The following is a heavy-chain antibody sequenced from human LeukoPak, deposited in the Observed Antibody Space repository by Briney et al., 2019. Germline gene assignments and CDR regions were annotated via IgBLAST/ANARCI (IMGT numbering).Heavy chain of an antibody. D-gene: IGHD3-16*01. Sequence: PGGSLRLSCAASGFTFSSYSMNWVRQAPGRGLEWVSYISSSSSTIYYADSVKGRFTISRDNAKNSLYLQVNSLRAEDTAVYYCARASWVADFDYWGQGTLVTVSS. CDR1: GFTFSSYS. J-gene: IGHJ4*02. CDR2: ISSSSSTI. CDR3: ARASWVADFDY. V-gene: IGHV3-48*01.